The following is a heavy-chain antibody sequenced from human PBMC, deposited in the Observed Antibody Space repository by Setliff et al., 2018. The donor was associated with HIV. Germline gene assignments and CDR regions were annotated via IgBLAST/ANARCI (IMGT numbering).Heavy chain of an antibody. V-gene: IGHV1-3*04. CDR1: GYTFTSHT. Sequence: ASVKVSCKASGYTFTSHTIHWVRQAPGQGLEWMGWINTGNGNTKYSQKFQDRVTITRDTSASTGYMEVNSLRPEDMAVYYCARDRIPKRGYTYREPDFDSWGQGTLVTVSS. CDR3: ARDRIPKRGYTYREPDFDS. D-gene: IGHD3-16*02. J-gene: IGHJ4*02. CDR2: INTGNGNT.